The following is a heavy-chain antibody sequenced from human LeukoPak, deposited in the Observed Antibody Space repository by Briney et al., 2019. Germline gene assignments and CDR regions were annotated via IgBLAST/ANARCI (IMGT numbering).Heavy chain of an antibody. CDR3: ARVWCSGGSCYSSRGAFDI. J-gene: IGHJ3*02. Sequence: SVKVSCKASGGTFSSNTISWVRQAHGQGLECMGGIIPIFGTANYAQKFQGRVTITADESTSTAYMELSSLRYEDTAVYYCARVWCSGGSCYSSRGAFDIWGQGTMVTVSS. D-gene: IGHD2-15*01. CDR2: IIPIFGTA. CDR1: GGTFSSNT. V-gene: IGHV1-69*01.